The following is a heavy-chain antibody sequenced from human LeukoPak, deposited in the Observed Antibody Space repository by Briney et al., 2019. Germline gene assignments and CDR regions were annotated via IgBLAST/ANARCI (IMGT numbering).Heavy chain of an antibody. V-gene: IGHV3-30-3*01. CDR3: ARAAAVEYYGMDV. D-gene: IGHD6-13*01. J-gene: IGHJ6*02. Sequence: GGSLRLSCAASGFTFSSYAMHWVRQAPGKGLEWVAVISYDGSNKYYADSVKGRFTISRDNSKNTLYLQMNSLRAEDTAVYYCARAAAVEYYGMDVWGQGTTVTVSS. CDR1: GFTFSSYA. CDR2: ISYDGSNK.